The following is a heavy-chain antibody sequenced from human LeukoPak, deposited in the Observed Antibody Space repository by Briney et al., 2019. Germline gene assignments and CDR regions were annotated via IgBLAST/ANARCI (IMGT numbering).Heavy chain of an antibody. CDR2: IIPIFGTA. CDR1: GGTFSSYA. J-gene: IGHJ4*02. V-gene: IGHV1-69*13. CDR3: ARESHRLYDYVWGSYESKHY. D-gene: IGHD3-16*01. Sequence: GASVKVSCKASGGTFSSYAISWVRQAPGQGLEWMGGIIPIFGTANYAQKFLGRVTITADESTSTAYMELSSLRSDDTAVYYCARESHRLYDYVWGSYESKHYWGQGTLVTVSS.